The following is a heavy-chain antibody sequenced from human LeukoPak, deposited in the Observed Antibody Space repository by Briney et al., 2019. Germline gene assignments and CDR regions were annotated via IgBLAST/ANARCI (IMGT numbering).Heavy chain of an antibody. CDR1: GYTFTDYY. CDR3: ATKACSSTSCYHYYYYMDV. Sequence: LGASVKVSCKASGYTFTDYYMHWVRQAPGQGLEWMGWINPNSGGTNYAQKFQGRVTMTRDTSISTAYMELSRLRSDDTAVYYCATKACSSTSCYHYYYYMDVWGKGTTVTVSS. CDR2: INPNSGGT. J-gene: IGHJ6*03. D-gene: IGHD2-2*01. V-gene: IGHV1-2*02.